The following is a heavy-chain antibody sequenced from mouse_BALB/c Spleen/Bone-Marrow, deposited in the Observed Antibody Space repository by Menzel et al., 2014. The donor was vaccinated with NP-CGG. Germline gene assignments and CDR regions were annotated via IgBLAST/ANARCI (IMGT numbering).Heavy chain of an antibody. V-gene: IGHV1S16*01. CDR2: INPSNGGT. CDR3: TNYGYD. CDR1: GYTFTSHW. J-gene: IGHJ2*01. D-gene: IGHD1-2*01. Sequence: VQLQQSGAELVKPGASVKLSCKASGYTFTSHWMHWVKLRPGQGFEWIGEINPSNGGTNYNEKFKRKATLTVDKSSSTAYMQLSSLTSEDSAVYYCTNYGYDWGQGTTLTVSS.